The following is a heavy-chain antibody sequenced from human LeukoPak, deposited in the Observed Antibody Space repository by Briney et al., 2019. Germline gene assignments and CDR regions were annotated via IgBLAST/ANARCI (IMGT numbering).Heavy chain of an antibody. CDR1: GGSIRSYY. CDR3: ATNRPVGGAYWGSFDI. Sequence: SETLSLTCTVSGGSIRSYYWSWIRQPPGKGLEWIGYSYYSGSTYYNPSLKSRVTISVDTSKNQFSLKMTSVTAADTAVYYCATNRPVGGAYWGSFDIWGQGTLVTVSS. J-gene: IGHJ3*02. V-gene: IGHV4-59*01. CDR2: SYYSGST. D-gene: IGHD2-8*02.